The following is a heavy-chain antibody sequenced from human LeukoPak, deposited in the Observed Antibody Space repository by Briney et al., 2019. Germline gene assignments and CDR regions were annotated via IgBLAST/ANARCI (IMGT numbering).Heavy chain of an antibody. Sequence: GGSLTLSCAASRFTFSSYAMNWLRQAPGKGLEWVSAISGSGCSTYYADSVKGRFTLSRDNSKDTLYLQMNSLRAEDTAVYYCARDYCVYKFDYWGQGTLVSVSS. V-gene: IGHV3-23*01. CDR3: ARDYCVYKFDY. CDR2: ISGSGCST. CDR1: RFTFSSYA. D-gene: IGHD4-17*01. J-gene: IGHJ4*02.